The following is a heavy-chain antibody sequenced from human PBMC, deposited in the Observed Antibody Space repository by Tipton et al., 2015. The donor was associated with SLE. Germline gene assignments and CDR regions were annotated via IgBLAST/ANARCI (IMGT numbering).Heavy chain of an antibody. CDR2: ISRSTTDI. Sequence: SLRLSCAASGFTFSRYTMKWVRQAPGKGLEWVSSISRSTTDIYYAVSVKGRFTISRDNAKNSLYLQMNSLRAEDTAVYYCATEYDLLTYGMDVWGQGTTVTVSS. D-gene: IGHD3-9*01. CDR3: ATEYDLLTYGMDV. J-gene: IGHJ6*02. CDR1: GFTFSRYT. V-gene: IGHV3-21*01.